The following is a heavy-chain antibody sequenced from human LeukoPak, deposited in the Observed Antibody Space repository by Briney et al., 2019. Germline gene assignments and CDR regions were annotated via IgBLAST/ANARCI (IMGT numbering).Heavy chain of an antibody. J-gene: IGHJ4*02. CDR3: ARLAYGGKTDY. V-gene: IGHV4-39*01. Sequence: PSETLSLTCTVSGGSISSSSYYWGWIRQPPGKGLEWIGSFYYSGSTYYNPSLKSRVTISVDTSKNQFSLKLSSVTAADTAVYYCARLAYGGKTDYWGQGTLVTVSS. D-gene: IGHD4-23*01. CDR1: GGSISSSSYY. CDR2: FYYSGST.